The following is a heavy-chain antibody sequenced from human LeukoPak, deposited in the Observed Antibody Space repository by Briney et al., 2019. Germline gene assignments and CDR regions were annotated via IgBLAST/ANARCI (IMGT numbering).Heavy chain of an antibody. V-gene: IGHV1-18*01. CDR2: ISTYNNKS. D-gene: IGHD4-17*01. CDR1: GYTFTSYG. J-gene: IGHJ4*02. Sequence: GASVKVSCKASGYTFTSYGINWVRQAPGQGLEWMGWISTYNNKSKYEQKFQGRVTMTTDTSTTTAYMELRSLRSDDTAVYYCARDYGDYVPYFNYWGQGTLVTVSS. CDR3: ARDYGDYVPYFNY.